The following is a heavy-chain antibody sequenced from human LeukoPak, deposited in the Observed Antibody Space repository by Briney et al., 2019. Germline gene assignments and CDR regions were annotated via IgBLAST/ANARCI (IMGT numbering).Heavy chain of an antibody. Sequence: PSETLSLTCAVYGVSFSGYYWSWLRQPPGKGLEWIGEINHSGSTNYNPSLKSRVTISVDTSKNQFSLKLSSVTAADTAVYYCARGVYYGSGNYYNVWNYWGQGTLVTVSS. CDR2: INHSGST. D-gene: IGHD3-10*01. CDR3: ARGVYYGSGNYYNVWNY. J-gene: IGHJ4*02. CDR1: GVSFSGYY. V-gene: IGHV4-34*01.